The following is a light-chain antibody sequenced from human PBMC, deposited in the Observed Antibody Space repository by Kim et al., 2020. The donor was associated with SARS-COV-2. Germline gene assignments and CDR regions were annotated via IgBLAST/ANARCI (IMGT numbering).Light chain of an antibody. CDR3: QQLEYYPIT. V-gene: IGKV1-9*01. Sequence: ASVGDRVTITCRASQGIGSYLAWYQQKPGKAPKLLIYAASTLQIGVPSRFSGSGSATDFTLTITSLQPEDFATYYCQQLEYYPITFGQGTRLEIK. CDR2: AAS. J-gene: IGKJ5*01. CDR1: QGIGSY.